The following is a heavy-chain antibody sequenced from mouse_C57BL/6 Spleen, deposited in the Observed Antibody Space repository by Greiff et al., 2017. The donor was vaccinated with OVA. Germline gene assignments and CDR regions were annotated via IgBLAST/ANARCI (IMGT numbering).Heavy chain of an antibody. V-gene: IGHV1-26*01. CDR2: INPNNGGT. Sequence: VQLQQSGPELVKPGASVKISCKASGYTFTDYYMNWVKQSHGKSLEWIGDINPNNGGTSYNQKFKGKATLTVDKSSSTAYMELRSLTSEDSAVYYCARFYGNYVEAMDDWGQGTSVTVSS. J-gene: IGHJ4*01. CDR1: GYTFTDYY. CDR3: ARFYGNYVEAMDD. D-gene: IGHD2-1*01.